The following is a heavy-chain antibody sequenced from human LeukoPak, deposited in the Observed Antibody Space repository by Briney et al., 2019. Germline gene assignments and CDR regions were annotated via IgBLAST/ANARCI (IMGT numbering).Heavy chain of an antibody. J-gene: IGHJ4*02. Sequence: SETLSLTCAVYGGSFSGYYWSWIRQPPGKGLEWIGEINHSGSTNYNPSLKSRVTISVDTSKNQFSLKLSSVTAADTAVYYCARLPPPSGYSSGWYTRILTPAGGYFDYWGQGTLVTVSS. CDR3: ARLPPPSGYSSGWYTRILTPAGGYFDY. CDR2: INHSGST. CDR1: GGSFSGYY. V-gene: IGHV4-34*01. D-gene: IGHD6-19*01.